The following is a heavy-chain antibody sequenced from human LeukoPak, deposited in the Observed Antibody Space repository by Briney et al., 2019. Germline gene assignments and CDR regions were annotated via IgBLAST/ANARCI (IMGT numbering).Heavy chain of an antibody. D-gene: IGHD3-3*01. Sequence: ASVKVSCTASGGTFSSYAISWVRQAPGQGLEWMGGIIPIFGTANYAQKFQGRVTITADESTSTAYMELSSLRSEDTAVYYCARRVRFNYYYYMDVWGKGTTVTVSS. J-gene: IGHJ6*03. V-gene: IGHV1-69*13. CDR3: ARRVRFNYYYYMDV. CDR1: GGTFSSYA. CDR2: IIPIFGTA.